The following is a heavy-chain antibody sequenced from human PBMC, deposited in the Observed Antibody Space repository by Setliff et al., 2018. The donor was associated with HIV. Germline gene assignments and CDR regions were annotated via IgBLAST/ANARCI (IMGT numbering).Heavy chain of an antibody. CDR2: ISSSGGTI. V-gene: IGHV3-48*03. D-gene: IGHD6-13*01. Sequence: PGGSLRLSCAASGFTFSHYEMNWVRQAPGKGLEWVSYISSSGGTIYYADSVKGRFTISRDNAKNSLYLQMNSLRAEDTAVYYCARDSSSWYEFYFDCWGQGTLVTVSS. CDR3: ARDSSSWYEFYFDC. CDR1: GFTFSHYE. J-gene: IGHJ4*02.